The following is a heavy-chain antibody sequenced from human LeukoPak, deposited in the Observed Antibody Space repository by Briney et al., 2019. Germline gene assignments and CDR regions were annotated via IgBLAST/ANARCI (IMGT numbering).Heavy chain of an antibody. CDR3: ATGRGRNMAVAATDFAFDI. CDR1: GYTFTGYY. D-gene: IGHD6-19*01. CDR2: INPNSGGT. V-gene: IGHV1-2*02. Sequence: ASVKVSCKASGYTFTGYYMHWVRQAPGQGLEWMGWINPNSGGTNYAQKFQGRVTMTRDTSISTAYMELSRLRSDDTAVYYCATGRGRNMAVAATDFAFDIWGQGTMVTVSS. J-gene: IGHJ3*02.